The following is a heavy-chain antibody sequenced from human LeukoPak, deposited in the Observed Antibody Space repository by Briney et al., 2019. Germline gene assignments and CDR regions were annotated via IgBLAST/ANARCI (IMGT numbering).Heavy chain of an antibody. D-gene: IGHD2-8*02. Sequence: PGGSLRLSCAASGFAFSSYNMNWVRQAPGKGLEWISYIGSSGSPTHYADSVGGRFTISRDNAKNSLYLQMNSLRDEDTAVYFCARGWVVATGGFDVWGQGTMVTVSS. CDR1: GFAFSSYN. CDR2: IGSSGSPT. CDR3: ARGWVVATGGFDV. J-gene: IGHJ3*01. V-gene: IGHV3-48*02.